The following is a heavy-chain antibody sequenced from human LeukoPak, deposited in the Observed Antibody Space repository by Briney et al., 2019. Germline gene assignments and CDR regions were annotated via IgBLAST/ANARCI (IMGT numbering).Heavy chain of an antibody. CDR3: ARGLRQGSAWSWGPKEKSYQYMDV. CDR1: GGSIGSHY. D-gene: IGHD6-19*01. J-gene: IGHJ6*04. V-gene: IGHV4-59*11. CDR2: IYYSGST. Sequence: PTETLSLTCTVSGGSIGSHYWSWIRQPPGKGLEWIGYIYYSGSTNYNPSLKSRVTVSADTSRNQLSLSLTSVTAADSAVYFCARGLRQGSAWSWGPKEKSYQYMDVWGTGTTVIVSS.